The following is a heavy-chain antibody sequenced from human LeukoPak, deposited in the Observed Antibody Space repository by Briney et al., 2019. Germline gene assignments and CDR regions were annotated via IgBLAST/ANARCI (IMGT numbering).Heavy chain of an antibody. D-gene: IGHD4-17*01. Sequence: ASVKVSCKASGGTFSSYAISWVRQAPGQGLEWMGRIIPIFGTANYAQKFQGRVTITTDESTSTAYMELSSLRSEDTAVYYCARDLYGSYDLWGRGTLVTVSP. CDR1: GGTFSSYA. V-gene: IGHV1-69*05. J-gene: IGHJ2*01. CDR3: ARDLYGSYDL. CDR2: IIPIFGTA.